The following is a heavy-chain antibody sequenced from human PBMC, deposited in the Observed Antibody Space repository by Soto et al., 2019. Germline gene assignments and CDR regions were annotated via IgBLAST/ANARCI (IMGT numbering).Heavy chain of an antibody. D-gene: IGHD2-21*02. CDR1: GFTFSSYG. CDR3: ARDPDGGNSGVFDY. Sequence: PGGSLRLSCAASGFTFSSYGMHWVRQAPGKGLEWVAVIWYDGSNKYYADSVKGRFTISRDNSKNTLYLQMNSLRAEDTAVYYCARDPDGGNSGVFDYWGQGTLVTSPQ. V-gene: IGHV3-33*01. CDR2: IWYDGSNK. J-gene: IGHJ4*02.